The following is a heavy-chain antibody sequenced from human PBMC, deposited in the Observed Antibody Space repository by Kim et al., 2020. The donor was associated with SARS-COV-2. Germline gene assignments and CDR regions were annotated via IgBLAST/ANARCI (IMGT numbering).Heavy chain of an antibody. J-gene: IGHJ5*02. D-gene: IGHD1-26*01. CDR3: ARESSGTYLTWFDP. CDR1: GGSVSSGSYY. V-gene: IGHV4-61*01. Sequence: SETLSLTCTVSGGSVSSGSYYWSWIRQPPGKGLEWIGYIYYSGSANYNPSLKSRVTISVDTSKNQFSLKLSPVTAADTAVYYCARESSGTYLTWFDPWGQGTLVTVSS. CDR2: IYYSGSA.